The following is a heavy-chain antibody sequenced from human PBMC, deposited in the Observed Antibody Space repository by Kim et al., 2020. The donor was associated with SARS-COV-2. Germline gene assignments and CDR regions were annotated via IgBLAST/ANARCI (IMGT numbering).Heavy chain of an antibody. D-gene: IGHD6-13*01. Sequence: SETLSLTCAVYGGSFSGYYWSWIRQPPGKGLEWIGEINHSGSTNYNPSLKSRVTISVDTSKNQFSLKLSSVTAADTAVYYCARGSSSSWYLAPRYVTRRHWYFDRWGRGTLVTVSS. J-gene: IGHJ2*01. CDR1: GGSFSGYY. CDR2: INHSGST. CDR3: ARGSSSSWYLAPRYVTRRHWYFDR. V-gene: IGHV4-34*01.